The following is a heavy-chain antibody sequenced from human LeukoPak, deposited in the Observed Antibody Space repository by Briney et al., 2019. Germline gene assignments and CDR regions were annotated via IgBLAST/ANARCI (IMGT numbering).Heavy chain of an antibody. J-gene: IGHJ4*02. CDR2: IYTSGST. D-gene: IGHD3-10*01. V-gene: IGHV4-4*07. CDR3: ARGLYYYGSGSIHFDY. Sequence: SETLSLTCTVSGGSISSYYWSWIRQPAGKGLEWIGRIYTSGSTNYNPSLKSRVTMSVDTSKNQFSLKLSSVTAADTAVYYCARGLYYYGSGSIHFDYWGQGTLVTVSS. CDR1: GGSISSYY.